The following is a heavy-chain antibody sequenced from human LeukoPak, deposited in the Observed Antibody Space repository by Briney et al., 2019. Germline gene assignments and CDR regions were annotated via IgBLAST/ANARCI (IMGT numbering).Heavy chain of an antibody. Sequence: GGSLRLSCAASGFTFSNYAMTWVRQAPGKGLEWVSVISGSGGSTYYADSVKGRFTISRDNSKNTLYLQMNSLRAEDTAVYYCGKSEAYSFAYGIGFWGEGTLVTVSS. J-gene: IGHJ4*02. CDR2: ISGSGGST. CDR1: GFTFSNYA. CDR3: GKSEAYSFAYGIGF. D-gene: IGHD5-18*01. V-gene: IGHV3-23*01.